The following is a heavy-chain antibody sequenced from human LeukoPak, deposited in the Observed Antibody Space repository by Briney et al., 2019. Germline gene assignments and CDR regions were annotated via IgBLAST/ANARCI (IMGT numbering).Heavy chain of an antibody. D-gene: IGHD6-19*01. J-gene: IGHJ4*02. CDR2: ISGSGGST. CDR3: AKPYSSGWQHPPNADYFDY. V-gene: IGHV3-23*01. Sequence: PGGSLRLSCAASGFTFSSYAMSWVRQAPGKGLEWVSAISGSGGSTYYADSVKGRFTISRDNSKNTLYLQMNSLRAEDTAVYYCAKPYSSGWQHPPNADYFDYWGQGTLVTVSS. CDR1: GFTFSSYA.